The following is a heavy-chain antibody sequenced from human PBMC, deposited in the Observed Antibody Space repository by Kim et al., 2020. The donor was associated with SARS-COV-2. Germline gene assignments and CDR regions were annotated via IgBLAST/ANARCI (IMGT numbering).Heavy chain of an antibody. Sequence: SETLSLTCTVSGGSISSYYWSWIRQPPGKGLEWIGYIYYSGSTNYNPSLKSRVTISVDTSKNQFSLKLSSVTAADTAVYYCAREGTDTALDYWGQGTLVTVSS. J-gene: IGHJ4*02. CDR2: IYYSGST. CDR3: AREGTDTALDY. D-gene: IGHD5-18*01. V-gene: IGHV4-59*01. CDR1: GGSISSYY.